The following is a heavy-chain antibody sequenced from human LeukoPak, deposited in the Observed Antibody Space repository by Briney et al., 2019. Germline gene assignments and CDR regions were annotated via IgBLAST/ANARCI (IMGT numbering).Heavy chain of an antibody. CDR1: GFHLSSYA. V-gene: IGHV3-74*01. D-gene: IGHD3-3*01. J-gene: IGHJ4*02. Sequence: GGPLRLFYAASGFHLSSYAMNWVRQATGRGLVWVSRINGDGSSISYADSVKSRSTISRDNDKNTLYQQMYSLRAEDTAVYYCARESLYDFWSGYYVDYWGQGTLVTVSS. CDR3: ARESLYDFWSGYYVDY. CDR2: INGDGSSI.